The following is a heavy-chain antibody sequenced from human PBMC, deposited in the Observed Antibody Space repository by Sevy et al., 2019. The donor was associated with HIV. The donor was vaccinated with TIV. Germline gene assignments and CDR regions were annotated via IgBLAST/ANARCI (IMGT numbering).Heavy chain of an antibody. Sequence: GGSLRLSCVASGFTFSDYYMSWIRQAPGKGLEWVSYISPSGFIKHYGDSVKGRFIISRDNAKNSLFLQMNSLGLDDTAVYFCARDNRRGDRWLQLTYDYWGQGTLVTVSS. D-gene: IGHD5-18*01. CDR2: ISPSGFIK. CDR1: GFTFSDYY. V-gene: IGHV3-11*01. J-gene: IGHJ4*02. CDR3: ARDNRRGDRWLQLTYDY.